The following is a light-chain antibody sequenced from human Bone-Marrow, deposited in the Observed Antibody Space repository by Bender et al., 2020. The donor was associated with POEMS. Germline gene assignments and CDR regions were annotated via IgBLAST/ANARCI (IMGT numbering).Light chain of an antibody. Sequence: QSALTQPASVSASPGQSITISCTGTSSDVGGYNYVSWYQQHPGKAPKLIIYDVSNRPSGVSNRFSGSKSGNTASLTVSGLQAEDEADYYCSSYAGGNTWVFAGGTKLTVL. J-gene: IGLJ3*02. V-gene: IGLV2-14*03. CDR2: DVS. CDR3: SSYAGGNTWV. CDR1: SSDVGGYNY.